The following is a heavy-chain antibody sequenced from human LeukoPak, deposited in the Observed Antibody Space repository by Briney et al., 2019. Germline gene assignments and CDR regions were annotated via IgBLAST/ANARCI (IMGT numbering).Heavy chain of an antibody. CDR2: IHTSGST. CDR3: AREDYYDRGYFQR. CDR1: GGSISSSSYY. J-gene: IGHJ1*01. D-gene: IGHD3-22*01. Sequence: SETLSLTCTVSGGSISSSSYYWSWIRQPAGKGLEWIGRIHTSGSTNYNPSLKSRVTMSVDTSKNQFSLKLSSVTAADTAVYYCAREDYYDRGYFQRWGQGTLVTVSS. V-gene: IGHV4-61*02.